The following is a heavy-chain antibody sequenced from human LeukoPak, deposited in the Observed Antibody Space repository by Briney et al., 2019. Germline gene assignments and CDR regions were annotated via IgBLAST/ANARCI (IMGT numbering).Heavy chain of an antibody. V-gene: IGHV3-21*01. CDR3: ARDLGDSSLAWFDP. Sequence: GGSLRLSCAASGFTFSSYSMNWVRQAPGKGLEWVSSISSSSSYIYYADSVKGRLTISRDNAKNSLYLQMNSLRAEDTAVYYCARDLGDSSLAWFDPWGQGTLVTVSS. CDR2: ISSSSSYI. J-gene: IGHJ5*02. D-gene: IGHD6-19*01. CDR1: GFTFSSYS.